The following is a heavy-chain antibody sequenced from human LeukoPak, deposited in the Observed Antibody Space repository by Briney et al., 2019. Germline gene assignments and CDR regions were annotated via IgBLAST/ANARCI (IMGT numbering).Heavy chain of an antibody. CDR3: ARDRVGATDYFDY. J-gene: IGHJ4*02. D-gene: IGHD1-26*01. Sequence: GGSLRLSCAASGFTFSSYAMHWVRQAPGKGLEWVAVISYDGSNKYYADSVKGRFTISRDNSKNTLYLQMNSLRAEDTAVYCCARDRVGATDYFDYWGQGTLVTVSS. V-gene: IGHV3-30-3*01. CDR2: ISYDGSNK. CDR1: GFTFSSYA.